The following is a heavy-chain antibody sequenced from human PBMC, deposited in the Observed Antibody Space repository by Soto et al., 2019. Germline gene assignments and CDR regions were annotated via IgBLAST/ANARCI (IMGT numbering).Heavy chain of an antibody. CDR2: ISGSGGST. V-gene: IGHV3-23*01. CDR1: GFTFSGYA. D-gene: IGHD1-1*01. J-gene: IGHJ6*02. CDR3: AALPVDDPYYYGMDV. Sequence: GGSLRLSCSASGFTFSGYAMSWVRQAPGKGLEWVSAISGSGGSTYYADSVKGRFTISRDNSKNTLYLQMNSLRAEDTAVYYCAALPVDDPYYYGMDVWGQGTTVTVS.